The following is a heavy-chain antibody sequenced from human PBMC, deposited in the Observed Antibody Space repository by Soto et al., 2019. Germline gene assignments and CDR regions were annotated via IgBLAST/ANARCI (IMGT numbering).Heavy chain of an antibody. CDR1: GGSFSGYY. Sequence: SETLSLTCAVYGGSFSGYYWSWIRQPPGKGLEWIGEINHSGSTNYNPSLKSRVTISVDTSKNQFSLKLSSVTAADTAVYYCARRRPLAAAGTFWFDPWGQGTLVTVSS. J-gene: IGHJ5*02. CDR3: ARRRPLAAAGTFWFDP. CDR2: INHSGST. D-gene: IGHD6-13*01. V-gene: IGHV4-34*01.